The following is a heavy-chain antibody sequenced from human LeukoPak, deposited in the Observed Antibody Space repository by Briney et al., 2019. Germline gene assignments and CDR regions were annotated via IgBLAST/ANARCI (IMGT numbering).Heavy chain of an antibody. CDR1: GDSMNGLS. CDR2: IYDTGNT. Sequence: SETLSLTCTVSGDSMNGLSWSWIRQSPGKGLEWIAYIYDTGNTNTSPSLKSRVTLSVDTSKKQFSLRLSSVTAADTAVYYCARLRYSTSYYYHGMDVWGQGTTVTVSS. J-gene: IGHJ6*02. CDR3: ARLRYSTSYYYHGMDV. D-gene: IGHD3-9*01. V-gene: IGHV4-59*11.